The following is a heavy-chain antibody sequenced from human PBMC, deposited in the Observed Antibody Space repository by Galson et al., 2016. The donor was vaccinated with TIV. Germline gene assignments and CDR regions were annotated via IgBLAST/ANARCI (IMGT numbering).Heavy chain of an antibody. CDR1: GFPFSSYS. CDR3: ARRGNYLSDAFDI. J-gene: IGHJ3*02. CDR2: ISSTSNYR. V-gene: IGHV3-21*01. D-gene: IGHD1-7*01. Sequence: SLRLSCAVSGFPFSSYSMNWVRQAPGKGLEWVSSISSTSNYRYYADSVKGRFTISRDNAEDFLYLQINSLRVEDTALYYCARRGNYLSDAFDIWGQGTMVTVSS.